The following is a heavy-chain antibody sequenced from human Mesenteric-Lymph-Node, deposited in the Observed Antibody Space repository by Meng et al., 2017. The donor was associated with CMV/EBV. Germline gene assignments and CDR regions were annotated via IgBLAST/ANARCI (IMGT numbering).Heavy chain of an antibody. CDR1: EITFSSYG. V-gene: IGHV3-23*01. CDR3: AKHLYDILTGYYHYGMDV. J-gene: IGHJ6*02. CDR2: ITGSGRDT. D-gene: IGHD3-9*01. Sequence: GGPLRLSCAAAEITFSSYGMNWVRQAPGKGLEWVSSITGSGRDTYYADSVKGRFTISRDNSKNTLYLKMNSLRVEDTAVYYCAKHLYDILTGYYHYGMDVWGQGTTVTVSS.